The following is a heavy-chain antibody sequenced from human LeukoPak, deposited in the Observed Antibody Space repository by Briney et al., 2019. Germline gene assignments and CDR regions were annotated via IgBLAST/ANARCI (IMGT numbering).Heavy chain of an antibody. CDR3: ARVDIPAATSRWE. CDR2: INPNSGGT. J-gene: IGHJ4*02. D-gene: IGHD2-2*01. Sequence: ASVKLSCKASGHTFTVYYMHCAPHARAQGREEMRCINPNSGGTNDAQKCQGRVTMTRDTSISTAYMELSRLRSDDTAVYYCARVDIPAATSRWEWGQGTLVTVSS. V-gene: IGHV1-2*02. CDR1: GHTFTVYY.